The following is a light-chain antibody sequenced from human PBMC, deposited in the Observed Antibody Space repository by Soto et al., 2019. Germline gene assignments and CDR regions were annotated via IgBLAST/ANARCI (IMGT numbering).Light chain of an antibody. CDR2: DVS. CDR1: SSDVGGYNY. J-gene: IGLJ2*01. Sequence: QSALTQPASVSGSPGQSITISCTGTSSDVGGYNYVSWYQQHPGKAPKLMIYDVSNRPSGVSNRFSGSKSGNPASLTISGLWAEDEADYYCSLYTSSSTVVFGGGTKLTVL. CDR3: SLYTSSSTVV. V-gene: IGLV2-14*01.